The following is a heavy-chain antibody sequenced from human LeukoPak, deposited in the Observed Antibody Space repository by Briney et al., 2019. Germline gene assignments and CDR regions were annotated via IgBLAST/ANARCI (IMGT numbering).Heavy chain of an antibody. V-gene: IGHV3-21*01. CDR2: ISSSSSYI. Sequence: GGSLRLXCAASGFTFSTCGMNWVRQAPGKALEWVSSISSSSSYIYYADSVKGRFTISRDNAKNSLYLQMNSLRAEDTAVYYCAREDYYGSGSYWDWGQGTLVTVSS. J-gene: IGHJ4*02. CDR1: GFTFSTCG. D-gene: IGHD3-10*01. CDR3: AREDYYGSGSYWD.